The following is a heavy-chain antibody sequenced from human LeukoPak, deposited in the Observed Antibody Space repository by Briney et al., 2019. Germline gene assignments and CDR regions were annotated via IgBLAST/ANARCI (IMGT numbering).Heavy chain of an antibody. CDR2: IYYSGST. D-gene: IGHD6-6*01. CDR3: AREAVGIAARPSGMDV. V-gene: IGHV4-31*03. CDR1: GGSISSGGYY. Sequence: SETLSLTCTVSGGSISSGGYYWSWIRQHPGKGLEWIGYIYYSGSTYYNPSLKSRVTISVDTSKNQFSLKLSSVTAADPAVYYCAREAVGIAARPSGMDVWGQGTTVTVSS. J-gene: IGHJ6*02.